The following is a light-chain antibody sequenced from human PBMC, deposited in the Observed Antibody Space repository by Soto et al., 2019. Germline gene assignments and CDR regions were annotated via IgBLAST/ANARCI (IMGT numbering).Light chain of an antibody. Sequence: QSVLTQPASVSGSPGQSITISCTGTSSDIGGYNYVSWYQHHPGKAPKLMIYEVSNRPSGVSNRFSGSKSGNTASLTISGLPGESEGDYLCSSYTNRAPFVIYGGGTKLTAL. CDR2: EVS. V-gene: IGLV2-14*01. CDR1: SSDIGGYNY. J-gene: IGLJ2*01. CDR3: SSYTNRAPFVI.